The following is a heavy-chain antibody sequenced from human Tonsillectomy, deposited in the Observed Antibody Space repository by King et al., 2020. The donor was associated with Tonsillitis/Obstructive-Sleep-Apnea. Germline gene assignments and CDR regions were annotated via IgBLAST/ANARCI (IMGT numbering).Heavy chain of an antibody. V-gene: IGHV4-34*01. Sequence: VQLPQWGAGLLKPSETLSLTCAVYGGSFSGYYWSWIRQPPGKGLEWIGEINHSGSTNYNPSLKSRVTISVDTSKNQFSLKLSSVTAADTAVYYCARDDYFDYWGQGTLVTVSS. CDR3: ARDDYFDY. CDR1: GGSFSGYY. CDR2: INHSGST. J-gene: IGHJ4*02.